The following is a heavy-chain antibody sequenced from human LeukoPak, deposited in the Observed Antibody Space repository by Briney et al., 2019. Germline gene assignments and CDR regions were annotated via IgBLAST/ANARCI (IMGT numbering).Heavy chain of an antibody. J-gene: IGHJ4*02. D-gene: IGHD3-10*01. CDR3: ARETRYGSGSYYPYYFDY. Sequence: ASVKVSCKASGYTFTSYDINWVRQATGQGLEWMGWMNPNSGNTGYAQKFQGRVTMTRNTSISTAYMELSSLRSEDTAVYYCARETRYGSGSYYPYYFDYWGQGTLVTVSS. CDR2: MNPNSGNT. V-gene: IGHV1-8*01. CDR1: GYTFTSYD.